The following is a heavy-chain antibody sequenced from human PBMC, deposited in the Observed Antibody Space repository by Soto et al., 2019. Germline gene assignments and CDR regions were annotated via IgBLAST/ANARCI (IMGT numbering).Heavy chain of an antibody. CDR1: GFTFSSYA. D-gene: IGHD3-3*01. V-gene: IGHV3-30-3*01. CDR2: ISYDGSNK. CDR3: ARAPRGEWLLYYFDY. Sequence: QVQLVESGGGVVQPGRSLRLSCAASGFTFSSYAMHWVRQAPGKGLEWVAVISYDGSNKYYADSVKGRFTISRDNSKNTLYLQRNSLRAEDTAVYYCARAPRGEWLLYYFDYWGQGTLVTVSS. J-gene: IGHJ4*02.